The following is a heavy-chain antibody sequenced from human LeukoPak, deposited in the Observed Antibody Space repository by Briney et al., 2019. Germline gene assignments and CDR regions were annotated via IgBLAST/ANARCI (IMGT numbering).Heavy chain of an antibody. J-gene: IGHJ5*02. Sequence: ASVKVSCKASGDTFTIYYMHWVRHAPGQGLECRGIINPSGGSTSSAQKFQGRVNMTRDTSTSTVYMELSSLRSEDTAVYYCARDRDSIAVAGTPISWFDPWGQGTLVTVSS. V-gene: IGHV1-46*01. CDR1: GDTFTIYY. CDR3: ARDRDSIAVAGTPISWFDP. CDR2: INPSGGST. D-gene: IGHD6-19*01.